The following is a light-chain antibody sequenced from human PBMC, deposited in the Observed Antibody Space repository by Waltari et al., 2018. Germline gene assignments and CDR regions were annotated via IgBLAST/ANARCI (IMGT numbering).Light chain of an antibody. CDR1: SLRTSY. CDR3: SSRNGRANEVV. V-gene: IGLV3-19*01. Sequence: SSELTQEPAVSVALGQTIRFTCQGDSLRTSYASWYQVKSGQAPILVIYGKDKRPSGIPDRISGYSSGTTSSLTITGAQAEDEADYYCSSRNGRANEVVFAGGTKVTVL. J-gene: IGLJ3*02. CDR2: GKD.